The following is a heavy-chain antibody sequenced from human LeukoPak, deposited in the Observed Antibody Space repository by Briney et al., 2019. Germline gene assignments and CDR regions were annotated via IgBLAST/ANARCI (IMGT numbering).Heavy chain of an antibody. CDR2: ISYDGSNK. J-gene: IGHJ4*02. CDR1: GFTFSSYG. Sequence: PGGSLRLSCAVSGFTFSSYGMHWVRQAPGKGLEWVAVISYDGSNKYYADSVKGRFTISRDNSKNTLYLQMNSLRAEDTAVYYCARPTYSGSYYWFDYWGQGTLVTVSS. CDR3: ARPTYSGSYYWFDY. V-gene: IGHV3-30*03. D-gene: IGHD1-26*01.